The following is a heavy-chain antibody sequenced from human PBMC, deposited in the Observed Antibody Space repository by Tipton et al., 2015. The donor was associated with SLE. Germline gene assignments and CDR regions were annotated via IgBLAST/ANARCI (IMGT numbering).Heavy chain of an antibody. V-gene: IGHV3-30*04. D-gene: IGHD7-27*01. J-gene: IGHJ4*02. CDR1: GFTFSSYT. CDR3: AREGNWAGEVDY. CDR2: VSYGGSNK. Sequence: RSLRLPCAASGFTFSSYTMHWVRQAPGKGLEWVAVVSYGGSNKYYADSVKGRFTISRDSSKNTLSLQMSSLRAEDTAVYYCAREGNWAGEVDYWGQGTLVTVSS.